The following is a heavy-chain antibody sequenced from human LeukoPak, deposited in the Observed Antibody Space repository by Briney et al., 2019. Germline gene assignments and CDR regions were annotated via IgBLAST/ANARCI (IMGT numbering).Heavy chain of an antibody. D-gene: IGHD3-22*01. V-gene: IGHV3-23*01. CDR2: ISGGGVTT. CDR3: ANQAYYYDSSGYYYYSDY. CDR1: GFTFSSFG. J-gene: IGHJ4*02. Sequence: GGSLRLSCVASGFTFSSFGMSWVRQAPGKGLAWVSGISGGGVTTYYADSVKGRFTISRDNSKNTLYLQMNSLRAEDTAVYYCANQAYYYDSSGYYYYSDYWGQGTLVTVSS.